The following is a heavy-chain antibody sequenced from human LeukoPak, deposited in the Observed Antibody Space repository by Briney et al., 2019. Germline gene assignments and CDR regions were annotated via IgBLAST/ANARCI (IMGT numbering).Heavy chain of an antibody. CDR2: IYPGDSDT. J-gene: IGHJ4*02. Sequence: GESLKISCKGSGYSFTSYWIGWVRQMPGKGLEWMGIIYPGDSDTRYSPSFQGQVTISADKSISTAYLQWSGLKASDTAMYYCARHPPPLGYCSGGSCYPDYWGQGTLVTVSS. CDR3: ARHPPPLGYCSGGSCYPDY. D-gene: IGHD2-15*01. CDR1: GYSFTSYW. V-gene: IGHV5-51*01.